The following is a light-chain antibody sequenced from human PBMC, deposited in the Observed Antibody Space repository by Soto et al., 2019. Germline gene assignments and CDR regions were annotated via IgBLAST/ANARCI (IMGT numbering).Light chain of an antibody. CDR1: QSVSSN. J-gene: IGKJ1*01. CDR3: QQYNNWPS. CDR2: GAS. V-gene: IGKV3-15*01. Sequence: EIVMTQSPATLSVSPGERANLSCTASQSVSSNLAWYQQKPGQAPRLLIYGASTRATGIPARFSGSGSGTEFTLTISSLQSEDFAVYYCQQYNNWPSFGQGTKVDIK.